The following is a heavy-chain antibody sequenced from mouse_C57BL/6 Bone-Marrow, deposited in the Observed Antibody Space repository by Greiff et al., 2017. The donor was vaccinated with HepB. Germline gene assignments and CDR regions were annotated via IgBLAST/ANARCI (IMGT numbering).Heavy chain of an antibody. CDR2: IDPSDSYT. CDR1: GYTFTSYW. V-gene: IGHV1-50*01. Sequence: VQLQQPGAELVKPGASVKLSCKASGYTFTSYWMQWVKQRPGQGLEWIGEIDPSDSYTNYNQKFKGKATLTVDTSSSTAYMQLSSLTSEDSAVYYCARSNYDYPYDAMDYWGQGTSVTVSS. D-gene: IGHD2-4*01. CDR3: ARSNYDYPYDAMDY. J-gene: IGHJ4*01.